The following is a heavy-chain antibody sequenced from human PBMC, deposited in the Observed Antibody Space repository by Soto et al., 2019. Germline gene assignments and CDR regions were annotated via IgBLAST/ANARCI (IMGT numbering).Heavy chain of an antibody. CDR3: ARAWQYSSGFFDY. CDR2: IYYSGST. Sequence: PSETLSLTCTVSGGSISSYYWSWIRQPPGKGLERIGYIYYSGSTNYNPSLKSRVTISVDTSKNQFSLKLSSVTAADTAVYYCARAWQYSSGFFDYWGQGTLVTV. D-gene: IGHD6-19*01. CDR1: GGSISSYY. J-gene: IGHJ4*02. V-gene: IGHV4-59*01.